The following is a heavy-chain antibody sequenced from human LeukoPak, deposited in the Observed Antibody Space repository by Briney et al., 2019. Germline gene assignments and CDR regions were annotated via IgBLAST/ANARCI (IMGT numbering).Heavy chain of an antibody. D-gene: IGHD2-8*01. Sequence: SETLSLTCTVSGGSISSYYWSWIRQPPGKGLEWIGYIYYSGSTNYNPSLKSRVTISVDTSKNQFSLELSSVTAADTAVYYCARESRMGAFDIWGQGTMVTVSS. V-gene: IGHV4-59*01. CDR1: GGSISSYY. J-gene: IGHJ3*02. CDR2: IYYSGST. CDR3: ARESRMGAFDI.